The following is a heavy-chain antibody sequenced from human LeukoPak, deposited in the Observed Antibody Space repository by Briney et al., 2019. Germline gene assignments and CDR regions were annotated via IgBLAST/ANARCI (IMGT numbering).Heavy chain of an antibody. D-gene: IGHD2-15*01. Sequence: GASVKVSCKASGYTFTSYYIHWVRQAPGQGPEWMGIIYPSGGSTTYAQKFQGRVTMTRDMSTSTVYMELSSLRSEDTAVYYCAIGYCRGGSWEDEPGDACDIWGQGTMVAVSS. J-gene: IGHJ3*02. V-gene: IGHV1-46*01. CDR3: AIGYCRGGSWEDEPGDACDI. CDR1: GYTFTSYY. CDR2: IYPSGGST.